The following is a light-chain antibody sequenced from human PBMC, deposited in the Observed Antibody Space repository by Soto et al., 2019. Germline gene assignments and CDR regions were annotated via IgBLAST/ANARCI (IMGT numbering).Light chain of an antibody. CDR1: QSIGRW. V-gene: IGKV1-5*03. CDR3: QQYNSYSRT. CDR2: KAS. J-gene: IGKJ1*01. Sequence: DIQMTQSPSTLPASAGDRVTITCRASQSIGRWLAWYQQKPGKAPKLLIYKASSLESGVPSRFSGSGSGTEFTLTISSLQPDDFATYYCQQYNSYSRTFGQGTKV.